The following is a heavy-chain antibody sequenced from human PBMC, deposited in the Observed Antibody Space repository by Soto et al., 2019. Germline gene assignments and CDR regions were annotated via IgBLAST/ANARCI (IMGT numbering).Heavy chain of an antibody. D-gene: IGHD3-22*01. CDR3: ARDGGRYGYYYDSSGYISFDY. J-gene: IGHJ4*02. CDR2: IYQGGAT. V-gene: IGHV4-38-2*02. CDR1: GGSISSGYY. Sequence: PSETLSLTCTVSGGSISSGYYWGWIRQPPGKGLEWIGSIYQGGATYHNPSLKSRVTISIDTSKNQFSLELRSVTAADTAVYYCARDGGRYGYYYDSSGYISFDYWGQGTLVTVSS.